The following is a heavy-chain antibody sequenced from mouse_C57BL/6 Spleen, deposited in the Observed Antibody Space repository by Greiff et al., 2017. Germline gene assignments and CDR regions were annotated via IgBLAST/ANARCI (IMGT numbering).Heavy chain of an antibody. CDR2: SYPGDGDT. CDR3: ARSAGLLRYVDG. CDR1: GYAFSSYW. Sequence: VKLQESGAELVKPGASVKISCKASGYAFSSYWVNWVTQRPGRGLEWSGQSYPGDGDTNYNGKFKGKATLTADKSSSTAYMQLSSLTSEDSAVYCCARSAGLLRYVDGWGTETTGNVSS. D-gene: IGHD2-3*01. J-gene: IGHJ1*03. V-gene: IGHV1-80*01.